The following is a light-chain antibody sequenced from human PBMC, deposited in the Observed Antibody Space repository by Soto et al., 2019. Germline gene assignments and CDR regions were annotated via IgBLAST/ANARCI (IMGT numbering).Light chain of an antibody. CDR1: NIGSKS. V-gene: IGLV3-21*04. J-gene: IGLJ2*01. Sequence: SYELTQPPSVSVAPGKTARITCGGNNIGSKSVHWYQQKPGQAPVLVIYYDSDRPSGIPERFSGSNSGNTATLTISRVEAGDEADYYCQVWDSSSDHPVVLGGGTKVTVL. CDR3: QVWDSSSDHPVV. CDR2: YDS.